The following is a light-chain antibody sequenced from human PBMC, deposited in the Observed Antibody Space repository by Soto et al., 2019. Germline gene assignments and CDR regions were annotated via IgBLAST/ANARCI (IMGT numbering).Light chain of an antibody. CDR2: DAS. CDR3: QQSSNWPET. CDR1: LIVTSS. J-gene: IGKJ1*01. Sequence: EIVLTQSPATLSLSPGERAALSCRASLIVTSSLAWYQQRPGQTPRLLSYDASNRATGTPARFSGSGSGTDFTLTISSLEPEDFVVYYCQQSSNWPETFGHGTKVDIK. V-gene: IGKV3-11*01.